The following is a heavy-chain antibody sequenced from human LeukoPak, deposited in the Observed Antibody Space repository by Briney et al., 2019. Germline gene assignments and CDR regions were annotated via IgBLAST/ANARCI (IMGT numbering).Heavy chain of an antibody. J-gene: IGHJ4*02. V-gene: IGHV3-9*01. CDR2: ISWNSGSI. D-gene: IGHD2-2*01. CDR3: AKAARVYCSSTSCYEGFDY. Sequence: GGSLRLSCAASGFTFDYYAMHSVRQDPGKGLGWVSGISWNSGSIGYADSVKGRFTISRDNAKNSLYLQMNSLRAEDTALYYCAKAARVYCSSTSCYEGFDYWGQGTLVTVSS. CDR1: GFTFDYYA.